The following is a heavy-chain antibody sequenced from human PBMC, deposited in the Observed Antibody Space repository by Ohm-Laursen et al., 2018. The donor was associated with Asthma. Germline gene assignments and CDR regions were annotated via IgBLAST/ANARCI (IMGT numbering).Heavy chain of an antibody. V-gene: IGHV4-39*01. Sequence: GTLSLTCTVSGGSISSYYWGWIRQPPGKGLEWIGSIYYSGSTYYNPSLKSRVTISVDTSKNQFSLKLSSVTAADTAVYYCARHPSWWTPTRWIDYWGEGTLVTVSS. D-gene: IGHD2-15*01. J-gene: IGHJ4*02. CDR2: IYYSGST. CDR1: GGSISSYY. CDR3: ARHPSWWTPTRWIDY.